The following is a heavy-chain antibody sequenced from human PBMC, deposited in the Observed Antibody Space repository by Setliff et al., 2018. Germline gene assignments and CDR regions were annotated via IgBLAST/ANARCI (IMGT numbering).Heavy chain of an antibody. J-gene: IGHJ4*02. Sequence: SETLSLTCTVSGYSISSGYYWGWIRQPPGKGLEWIGSIYHSGSTYYNPSLKGRVTISVDTSKNQFSLKLSSVTAADTAVYYCARTVEDYYGSGSYRFWGQGTLVTVSS. V-gene: IGHV4-38-2*02. CDR2: IYHSGST. CDR1: GYSISSGYY. CDR3: ARTVEDYYGSGSYRF. D-gene: IGHD3-10*01.